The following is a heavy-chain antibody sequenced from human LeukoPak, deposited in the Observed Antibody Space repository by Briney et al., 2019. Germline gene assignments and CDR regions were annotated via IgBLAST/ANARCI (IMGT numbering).Heavy chain of an antibody. J-gene: IGHJ4*02. Sequence: GGSLRLSRAASGITFSTYTMNWVRQAPGKGLEWVSSISSTSSYIYYADSAKGRFTISRDNAKNSLYLQMNSLIAEDTAVYYCARGSDSAYDYWGQGTLVTVSS. CDR2: ISSTSSYI. D-gene: IGHD5-12*01. V-gene: IGHV3-21*01. CDR3: ARGSDSAYDY. CDR1: GITFSTYT.